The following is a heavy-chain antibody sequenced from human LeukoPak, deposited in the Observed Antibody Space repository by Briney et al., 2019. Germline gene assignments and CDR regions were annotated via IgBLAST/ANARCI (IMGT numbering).Heavy chain of an antibody. Sequence: PGRSLRLSCAASGFTFSSYGMHWVRQAPGKGPEWVAVIWYDGSNKYYADSVKGRFTISRDNSKNTLYLQMNSLRAEDTAVYYCARDYVSGGIGPFDYWGQGTLVTVSS. CDR2: IWYDGSNK. CDR1: GFTFSSYG. J-gene: IGHJ4*02. V-gene: IGHV3-33*01. D-gene: IGHD1-26*01. CDR3: ARDYVSGGIGPFDY.